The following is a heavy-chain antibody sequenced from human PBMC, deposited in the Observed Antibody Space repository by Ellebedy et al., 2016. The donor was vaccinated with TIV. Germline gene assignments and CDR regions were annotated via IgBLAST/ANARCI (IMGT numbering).Heavy chain of an antibody. CDR3: ARDGSEWSRDY. CDR2: IVFSGTAA. J-gene: IGHJ4*02. Sequence: GGSLRLXXAASGFTFNIAGMTWVRQAPGEGLEWVGTIVFSGTAAYYSDSVKGRFIISRDNAKNSLFLQMNSLRVEDTAVYYCARDGSEWSRDYWGQGTLVTVSS. CDR1: GFTFNIAG. D-gene: IGHD3-3*01. V-gene: IGHV3-21*01.